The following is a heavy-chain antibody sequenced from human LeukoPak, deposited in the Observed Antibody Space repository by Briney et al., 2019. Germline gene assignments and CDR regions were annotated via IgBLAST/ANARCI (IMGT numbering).Heavy chain of an antibody. J-gene: IGHJ6*02. CDR3: ARRYFDWRYGMDV. CDR2: INPNSGGT. Sequence: ASVKASCKASGYTFTGYYMHWVRQAPGQGLVWMGWINPNSGGTNYAQKFQGRVTMTRDTSISTAYMELSRLRSDDTAVYYCARRYFDWRYGMDVWGQGTTVTVSS. D-gene: IGHD3-9*01. V-gene: IGHV1-2*02. CDR1: GYTFTGYY.